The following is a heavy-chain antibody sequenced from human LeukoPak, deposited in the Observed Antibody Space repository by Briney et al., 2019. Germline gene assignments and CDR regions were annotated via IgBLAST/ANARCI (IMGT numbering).Heavy chain of an antibody. J-gene: IGHJ3*02. CDR3: ARERGDFAFDI. CDR2: IYSGGST. Sequence: PGGSLRLSCAASGFIVSSNYMSWVRQAPGKGLEWVSVIYSGGSTYYADSVKGRFTISRDNSKNTLYLQMNSLRAEDTAVYYCARERGDFAFDIWGQGTMVTVSS. V-gene: IGHV3-53*01. CDR1: GFIVSSNY. D-gene: IGHD3-16*01.